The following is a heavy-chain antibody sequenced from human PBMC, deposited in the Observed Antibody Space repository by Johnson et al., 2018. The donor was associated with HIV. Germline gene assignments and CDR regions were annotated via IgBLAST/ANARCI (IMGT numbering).Heavy chain of an antibody. Sequence: VQVLESGGGLVQPGGSLRLSCAASGFTFSSYWMHWVRQAPGKGLVWVSRINSDGSSTSYADSVKGRFTISRDNAKNTLYLQMNSLRAEDTAVYYCAREALPRGLQSSFGGAFDIWGQGTMVTVSS. CDR3: AREALPRGLQSSFGGAFDI. CDR2: INSDGSST. D-gene: IGHD3-16*01. CDR1: GFTFSSYW. V-gene: IGHV3-74*01. J-gene: IGHJ3*02.